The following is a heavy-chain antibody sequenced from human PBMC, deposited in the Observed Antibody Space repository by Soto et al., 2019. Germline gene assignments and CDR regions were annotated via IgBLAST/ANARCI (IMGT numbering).Heavy chain of an antibody. V-gene: IGHV4-39*07. Sequence: SETLSLTCTVSGGSISSSSYYWGWIRQPPGKGLECIGSFYYSGSTYYNPSLKSRVTISVDTSKNQFSLKLSSVTAEDTALYYCAKDRPRRTSGYFFGYWGQGTPVTVSS. J-gene: IGHJ4*02. CDR3: AKDRPRRTSGYFFGY. D-gene: IGHD1-1*01. CDR1: GGSISSSSYY. CDR2: FYYSGST.